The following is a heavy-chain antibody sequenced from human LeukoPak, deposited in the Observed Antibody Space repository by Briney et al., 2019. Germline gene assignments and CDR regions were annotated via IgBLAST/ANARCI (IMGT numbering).Heavy chain of an antibody. V-gene: IGHV4-61*01. D-gene: IGHD3-22*01. CDR1: GGSVSSGSYY. Sequence: SETLSLTCTVSGGSVSSGSYYWSWIRQPPGKGLEWIGYIYYSGSTNYNPSLKSRVTISVDTSKNQFSLKLSSVTAADTAVYYCARFGGYYHGYFDYWGQGTLVTVSS. CDR3: ARFGGYYHGYFDY. CDR2: IYYSGST. J-gene: IGHJ4*02.